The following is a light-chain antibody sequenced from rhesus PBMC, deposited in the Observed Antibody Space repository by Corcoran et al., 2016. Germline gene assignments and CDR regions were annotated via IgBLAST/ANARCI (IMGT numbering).Light chain of an antibody. V-gene: IGKV3-35*01. Sequence: EIVMTQSPATLSLSPGERATLSCRASQSVSSNLAWYQQKPGQAPRLLINDASNRAPGIPDRFSGGGSGTDFNLTISSLEPEDVGSYYWQQESNWPLTFGGGTKVEIK. CDR3: QQESNWPLT. CDR1: QSVSSN. J-gene: IGKJ4*01. CDR2: DAS.